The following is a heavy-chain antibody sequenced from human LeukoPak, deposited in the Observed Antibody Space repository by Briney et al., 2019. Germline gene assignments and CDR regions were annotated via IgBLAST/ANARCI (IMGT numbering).Heavy chain of an antibody. Sequence: GGSLRLSCAASGFTFSSYAMTWVRQAPGKGLEWVSAISGSGASTYYADSVKGRFTISRDNSKNTLFLQMESLRRDDSAVYFCARAYGDTGGYFQQWGQGTLVTVSS. CDR3: ARAYGDTGGYFQQ. J-gene: IGHJ1*01. V-gene: IGHV3-23*01. D-gene: IGHD4-17*01. CDR2: ISGSGAST. CDR1: GFTFSSYA.